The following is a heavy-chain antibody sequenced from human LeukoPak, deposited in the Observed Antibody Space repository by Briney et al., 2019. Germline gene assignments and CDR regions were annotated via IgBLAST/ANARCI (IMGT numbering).Heavy chain of an antibody. CDR3: AREGKVAGFDY. J-gene: IGHJ4*02. CDR2: INSDGSST. Sequence: RGSLRLSCAASGFTFSSYWMHWVRQAPGKGLVWVSRINSDGSSTSYADSVKGRFTISRDNAKNTLYLQMNSLRAEDTAVYYCAREGKVAGFDYWGQGTLVTVSS. V-gene: IGHV3-74*01. D-gene: IGHD6-19*01. CDR1: GFTFSSYW.